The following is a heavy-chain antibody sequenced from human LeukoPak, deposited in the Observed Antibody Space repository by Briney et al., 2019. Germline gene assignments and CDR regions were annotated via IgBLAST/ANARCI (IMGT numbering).Heavy chain of an antibody. CDR3: ARAGELRYMDV. V-gene: IGHV3-11*04. CDR1: GFTFGDYY. CDR2: IKGTGLTT. J-gene: IGHJ4*02. D-gene: IGHD3-16*01. Sequence: PGGSLRLSCAASGFTFGDYYMSWIRQAPGKGLEWVSTIKGTGLTTYYADSVKGRFTISRDNAKNSLFLQMSSLRADDTAIYYCARAGELRYMDVWGQGTLVTVSS.